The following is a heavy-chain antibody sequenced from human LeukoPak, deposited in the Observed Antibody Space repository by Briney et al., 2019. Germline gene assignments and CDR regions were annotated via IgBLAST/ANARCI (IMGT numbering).Heavy chain of an antibody. CDR1: GFTFGDYA. Sequence: GGSLRLSCTASGFTFGDYAMSWFRQAPGKGLEWVSAISGSGGSTYYADSVKGRLTISRDNSKNTLRLQMNSLRAEDTAVYYCAKLDPRITIFGVVNRVYGMDVWGQGTTVTVSS. J-gene: IGHJ6*02. V-gene: IGHV3-23*01. CDR2: ISGSGGST. CDR3: AKLDPRITIFGVVNRVYGMDV. D-gene: IGHD3-3*01.